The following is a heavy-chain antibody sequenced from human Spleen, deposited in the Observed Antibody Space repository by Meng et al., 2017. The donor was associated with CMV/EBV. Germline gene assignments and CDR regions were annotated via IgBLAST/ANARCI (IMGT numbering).Heavy chain of an antibody. J-gene: IGHJ4*02. CDR2: IKQDGSEK. V-gene: IGHV3-7*01. D-gene: IGHD6-13*01. CDR1: GFTFSSYW. Sequence: GESLKISCAASGFTFSSYWMTWFRQPPGKGLEWVANIKQDGSEKYYVDSVKGRFTISRDNRKNSVYLQMNSLRSEDTAMYYCAKAAGGDGWGQGTLVTVSS. CDR3: AKAAGGDG.